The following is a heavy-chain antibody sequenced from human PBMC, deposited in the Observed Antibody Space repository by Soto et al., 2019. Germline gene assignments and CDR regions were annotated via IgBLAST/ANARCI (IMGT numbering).Heavy chain of an antibody. CDR1: GYTFTSYY. J-gene: IGHJ4*02. CDR3: ARVGCSGGSCYAVDY. V-gene: IGHV1-46*01. Sequence: ASVKVSCKASGYTFTSYYMHWVRQAPGQGLEWMGIINPSGGSTTYAQKFQGRVTMTRDTSTSTVYMELSSLRSGDTAVYYCARVGCSGGSCYAVDYWGQGTLVTVSS. D-gene: IGHD2-15*01. CDR2: INPSGGST.